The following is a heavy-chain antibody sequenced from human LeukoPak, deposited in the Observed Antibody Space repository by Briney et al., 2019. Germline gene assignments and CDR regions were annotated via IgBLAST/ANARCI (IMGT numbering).Heavy chain of an antibody. CDR1: GFTFDDYN. V-gene: IGHV3-43*01. J-gene: IGHJ6*03. D-gene: IGHD5-12*01. CDR3: AKDKWLRGYYYYYMDV. CDR2: ITWNGDST. Sequence: GGSLRLSCAASGFTFDDYNMHWVRQAPGKGLEWVSLITWNGDSTYYADSVEGRFTISRDNSKNSLYLQMNSLRTEDTALYYCAKDKWLRGYYYYYMDVWGKGPTVTVSS.